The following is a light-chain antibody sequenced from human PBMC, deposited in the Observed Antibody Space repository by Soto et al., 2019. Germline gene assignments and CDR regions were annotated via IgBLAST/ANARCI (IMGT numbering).Light chain of an antibody. CDR3: NSYAGSNIYV. V-gene: IGLV2-8*01. CDR1: SSDVGGYNF. CDR2: EVN. J-gene: IGLJ1*01. Sequence: QSALTQPPSASGSPGQSVTISCTGTSSDVGGYNFVSWYQHHPGKAPKLIIYEVNKRPSGVPHRFSGSKSGNTAALTVSGLQAEDEAEYYCNSYAGSNIYVFGTGTKLTGL.